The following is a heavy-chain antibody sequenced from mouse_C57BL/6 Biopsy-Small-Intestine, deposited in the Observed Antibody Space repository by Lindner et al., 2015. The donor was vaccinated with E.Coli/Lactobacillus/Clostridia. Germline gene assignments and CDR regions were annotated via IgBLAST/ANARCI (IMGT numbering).Heavy chain of an antibody. CDR1: GYTFTSYW. J-gene: IGHJ4*01. CDR3: ARYPFYSSNYGGYAMDY. D-gene: IGHD2-5*01. CDR2: IDPSAGYT. Sequence: VQLQESGAELVKPGASVKVSCKASGYTFTSYWMHWVKQRPGQGLEWIGEIDPSAGYTNYNQKFKGKATLTVDKSSSTAYMHLSSLTSEDSAVYFCARYPFYSSNYGGYAMDYWGQGTSVTVSS. V-gene: IGHV1-69*02.